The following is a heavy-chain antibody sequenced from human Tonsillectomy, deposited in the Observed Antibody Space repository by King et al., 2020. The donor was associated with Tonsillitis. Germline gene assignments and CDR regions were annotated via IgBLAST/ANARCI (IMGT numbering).Heavy chain of an antibody. CDR1: GYSFTNYW. Sequence: VQLVESGAEVKKPGESLKISCKGSGYSFTNYWIGWVRQMPGKGLEWMGIIYPGDSDITYSPSFQGQVTISADKSINTAYLQWGSLKASDTAMYYCARHLTSFGYFDLWGRGTLVTVSS. D-gene: IGHD2/OR15-2a*01. CDR3: ARHLTSFGYFDL. V-gene: IGHV5-51*01. CDR2: IYPGDSDI. J-gene: IGHJ2*01.